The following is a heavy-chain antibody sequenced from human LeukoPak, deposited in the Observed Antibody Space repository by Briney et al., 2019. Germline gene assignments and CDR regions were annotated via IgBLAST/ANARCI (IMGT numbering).Heavy chain of an antibody. V-gene: IGHV3-49*03. Sequence: PGRSLRLSCTPSGFTFGDYGLRWFRQGPGKGLQWVGFIRSKTYGGTIEYAASVKGRFTISRDDSKSIAYLQMNSLKTEDTAVYYCARAPYSDFILDYWGQGTLVTVSS. D-gene: IGHD3-3*01. CDR1: GFTFGDYG. J-gene: IGHJ4*02. CDR3: ARAPYSDFILDY. CDR2: IRSKTYGGTI.